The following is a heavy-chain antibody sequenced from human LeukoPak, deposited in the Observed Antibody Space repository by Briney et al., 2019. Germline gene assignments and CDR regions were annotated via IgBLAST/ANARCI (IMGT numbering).Heavy chain of an antibody. D-gene: IGHD5-18*01. CDR3: ARVGYSYGFPDY. Sequence: SETLSLTCAVYGGSFSGYYWSWIRQPPGKGLEWIGEINHSGSTNYNPSLKSRVTISVDTSKNQFSLKLSSVTAADTAVYYCARVGYSYGFPDYWGQGTLVTVSS. CDR2: INHSGST. J-gene: IGHJ4*02. V-gene: IGHV4-34*01. CDR1: GGSFSGYY.